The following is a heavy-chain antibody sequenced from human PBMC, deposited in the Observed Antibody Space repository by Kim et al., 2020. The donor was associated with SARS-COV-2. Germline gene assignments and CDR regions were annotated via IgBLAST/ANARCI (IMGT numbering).Heavy chain of an antibody. D-gene: IGHD3-22*01. Sequence: SVEGRFTISREKSNKSLYLQLNGLRAEDTAVYYCAKDWDTSGYPYFFDCWGQGTLVTVSS. V-gene: IGHV3-23*01. CDR3: AKDWDTSGYPYFFDC. J-gene: IGHJ4*02.